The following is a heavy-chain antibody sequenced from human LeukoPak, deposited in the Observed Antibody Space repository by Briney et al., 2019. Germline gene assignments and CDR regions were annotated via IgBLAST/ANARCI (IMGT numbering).Heavy chain of an antibody. V-gene: IGHV4-30-2*01. Sequence: SQTLSLTCTVSGGSISSGGYYWSWIRQPPGKGLEWIGYIYHSGSTYYNPSLKSRVTISVDRSKNQFSLKLSSVTAADTAVYYCARPAVAGTKSFDYWGQGTLVTVSS. CDR1: GGSISSGGYY. J-gene: IGHJ4*02. D-gene: IGHD6-19*01. CDR2: IYHSGST. CDR3: ARPAVAGTKSFDY.